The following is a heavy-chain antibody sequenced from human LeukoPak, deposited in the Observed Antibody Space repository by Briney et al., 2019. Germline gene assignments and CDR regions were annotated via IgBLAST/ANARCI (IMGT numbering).Heavy chain of an antibody. CDR3: ARQMSGGYCSSTSCYIGWFDP. D-gene: IGHD2-2*02. J-gene: IGHJ5*02. CDR2: IYPGDSDT. Sequence: GESLKISCKGSGYSFTSYWIGWVRQMPGKGLEWMGIIYPGDSDTRYSPSFQGQVTISADKSISTAYLQWSSLKASDTAMYYCARQMSGGYCSSTSCYIGWFDPWGQGTLVTVSS. V-gene: IGHV5-51*01. CDR1: GYSFTSYW.